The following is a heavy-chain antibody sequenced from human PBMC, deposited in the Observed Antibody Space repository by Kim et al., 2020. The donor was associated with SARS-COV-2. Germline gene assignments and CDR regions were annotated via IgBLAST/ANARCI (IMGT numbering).Heavy chain of an antibody. Sequence: GGTYHNPSLRSRVTISVDPSKNQFALKLSSVTAADTAVYYCARELLGAFDIWGQGTMVTVSS. V-gene: IGHV4-31*02. CDR2: GGT. D-gene: IGHD3-10*01. CDR3: ARELLGAFDI. J-gene: IGHJ3*02.